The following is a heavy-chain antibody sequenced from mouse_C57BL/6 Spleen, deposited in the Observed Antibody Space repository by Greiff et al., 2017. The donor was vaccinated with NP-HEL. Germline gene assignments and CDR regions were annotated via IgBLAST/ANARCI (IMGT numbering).Heavy chain of an antibody. D-gene: IGHD3-2*02. J-gene: IGHJ4*01. Sequence: QVQLQQPGAELVKPGASVKLSCKASGYTFTSYWMHWVKQRPGQGLEWIGMIHPNSGSTNYNEKFKSKATLTVDKSSSTAYMQLSSLTSEDSAVYYCARGLQLRLLMDYWGQGTSVTVSS. CDR1: GYTFTSYW. CDR3: ARGLQLRLLMDY. CDR2: IHPNSGST. V-gene: IGHV1-64*01.